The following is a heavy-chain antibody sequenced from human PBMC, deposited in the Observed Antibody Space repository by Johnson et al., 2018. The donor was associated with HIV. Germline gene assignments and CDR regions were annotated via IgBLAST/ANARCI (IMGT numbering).Heavy chain of an antibody. D-gene: IGHD4-11*01. CDR2: NKSKTDGGTT. CDR1: GFTFSNAW. CDR3: AKETRDSRSAFDI. V-gene: IGHV3-15*01. Sequence: VQLVESGGGLVKPGGSLRLSCAGSGFTFSNAWMTWVRQAPGKGLEWVGRNKSKTDGGTTDYAAPVKGRFTISRDDSKNTLYLQMNSLKTEDTAVYYCAKETRDSRSAFDIWGQGTMVTVSS. J-gene: IGHJ3*02.